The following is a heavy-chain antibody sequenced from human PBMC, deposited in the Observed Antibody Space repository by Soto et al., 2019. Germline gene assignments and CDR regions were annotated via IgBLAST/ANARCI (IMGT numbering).Heavy chain of an antibody. CDR3: ARGVAGPLHWFDP. V-gene: IGHV1-3*01. CDR1: GNTVPNYA. D-gene: IGHD6-19*01. Sequence: SVKVSCKASGNTVPNYAIHWVRQAPGQRLEWMGWINAGNGNTKYSQKFQGRVTITRDTSASTAYMELSSLRSEDTAVYYCARGVAGPLHWFDPWGQGTLVTVSS. CDR2: INAGNGNT. J-gene: IGHJ5*02.